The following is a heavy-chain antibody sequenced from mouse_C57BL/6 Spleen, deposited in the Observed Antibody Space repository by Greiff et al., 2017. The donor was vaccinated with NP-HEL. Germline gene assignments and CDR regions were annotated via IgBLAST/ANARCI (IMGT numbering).Heavy chain of an antibody. CDR3: ARSYSNSWFAY. D-gene: IGHD2-5*01. CDR2: IDPSDSYT. Sequence: QVQLQQPGAELVMPGASVKLSCKASGYTFTSYWMHWVKRRPGQGLEWIGEIDPSDSYTNYNQKFKGKSTLTVDKTSSTAYMQLSSLTSEDSAVYYCARSYSNSWFAYWGQGTLVTVSA. CDR1: GYTFTSYW. J-gene: IGHJ3*01. V-gene: IGHV1-69*01.